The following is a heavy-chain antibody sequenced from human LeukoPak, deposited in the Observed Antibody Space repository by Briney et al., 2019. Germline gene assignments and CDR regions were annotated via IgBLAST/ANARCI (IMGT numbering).Heavy chain of an antibody. CDR1: GFTFSSYG. V-gene: IGHV3-30*02. J-gene: IGHJ6*02. CDR3: ARDKTQGYGMDV. CDR2: IRYDGSNK. Sequence: GGSLRLSCAASGFTFSSYGMHWVRQAPGKGLEWVAFIRYDGSNKYYADSVKGRFTISRDNSKNTLYLQMNSLRAEDTAVYYCARDKTQGYGMDVWGQGTTVTVSS.